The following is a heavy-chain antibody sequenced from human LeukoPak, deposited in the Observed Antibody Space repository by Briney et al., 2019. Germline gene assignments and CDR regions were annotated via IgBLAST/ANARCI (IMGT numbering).Heavy chain of an antibody. CDR2: ISAYSGNT. CDR3: ARVPSPTVPLSGDY. V-gene: IGHV1-18*01. J-gene: IGHJ4*02. CDR1: GYTFTSYG. D-gene: IGHD4-17*01. Sequence: GESLKISRKASGYTFTSYGISWVRQAPGQGLEWMGWISAYSGNTNFAQRLQGRVTMTTDTSTSTAYMELRSLRSDDTAVYYCARVPSPTVPLSGDYWGQGTLVTVSS.